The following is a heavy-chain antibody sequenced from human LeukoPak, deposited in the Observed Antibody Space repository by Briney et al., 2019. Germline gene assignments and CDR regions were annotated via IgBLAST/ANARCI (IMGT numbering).Heavy chain of an antibody. Sequence: PSETLSLTCTVSGGSISGFYWNWIRQPPGKGLEWIGYVYYSGNTNYNPSLESRVTISLDTSKNQFSLKLRSVTAADTAVYYCARDTRDAFDIWGQGTMVTVSS. CDR2: VYYSGNT. V-gene: IGHV4-59*01. CDR1: GGSISGFY. CDR3: ARDTRDAFDI. J-gene: IGHJ3*02.